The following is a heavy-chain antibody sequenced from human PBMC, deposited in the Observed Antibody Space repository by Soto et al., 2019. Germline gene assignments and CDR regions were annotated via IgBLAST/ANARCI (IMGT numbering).Heavy chain of an antibody. CDR1: GFTFSSSW. Sequence: EVQLVESGGGLVQPGGSLRLSCAASGFTFSSSWMSWVRQAPGKGLEWVANIKRDGSEKYYVDSVKGRFTISRDNAKNSLYLQMNSLRAEDTAVYYCARDPLPLTGTGFDYWGQGTLVTVSS. D-gene: IGHD1-7*01. J-gene: IGHJ4*02. V-gene: IGHV3-7*01. CDR2: IKRDGSEK. CDR3: ARDPLPLTGTGFDY.